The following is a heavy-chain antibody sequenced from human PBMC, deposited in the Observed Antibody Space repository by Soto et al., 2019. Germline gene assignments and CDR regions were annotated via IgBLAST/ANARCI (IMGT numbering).Heavy chain of an antibody. Sequence: GGSLRLSCAASGFTFSSYGMHWVRQAPGKGLEWVAVIWYDGSNKYYADSVKGRFTISRDNSKNTLYLQMNSLRAEDTAVYYCARESIIAAAGAPNYYYYGMDVWGQGTTVTVSS. V-gene: IGHV3-33*01. CDR2: IWYDGSNK. CDR3: ARESIIAAAGAPNYYYYGMDV. CDR1: GFTFSSYG. D-gene: IGHD6-13*01. J-gene: IGHJ6*02.